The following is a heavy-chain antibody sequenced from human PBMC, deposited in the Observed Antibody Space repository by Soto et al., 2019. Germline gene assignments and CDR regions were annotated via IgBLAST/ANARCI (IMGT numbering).Heavy chain of an antibody. Sequence: SETLSLTCTVSGGSVSSGSYYWSWIRQPPGKGLEWIGYIYYSGSTNYNPSLKSRVTISVDTSKNQFSLKLSSVTGADTAVYYCAGLEDSGNWFDPWGQGTLVTVSS. CDR2: IYYSGST. D-gene: IGHD6-6*01. CDR1: GGSVSSGSYY. CDR3: AGLEDSGNWFDP. J-gene: IGHJ5*02. V-gene: IGHV4-61*01.